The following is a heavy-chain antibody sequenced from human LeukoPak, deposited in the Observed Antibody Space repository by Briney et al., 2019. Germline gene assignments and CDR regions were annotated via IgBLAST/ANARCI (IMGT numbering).Heavy chain of an antibody. CDR2: IIIGGSSI. CDR1: GFTSTSNE. V-gene: IGHV3-48*03. J-gene: IGHJ3*02. Sequence: GGSLRLSCAASGFTSTSNEMNWVRPAPGEGVEWGSYIIIGGSSIYYADPVNGRFTVSTDNAENSLYMQVSSLRAADTAAYYCARGATRNAFDIWGQGTMVTVSS. CDR3: ARGATRNAFDI. D-gene: IGHD5-24*01.